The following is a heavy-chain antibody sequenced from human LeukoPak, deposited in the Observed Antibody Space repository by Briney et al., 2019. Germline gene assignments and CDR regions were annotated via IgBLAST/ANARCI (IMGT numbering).Heavy chain of an antibody. D-gene: IGHD6-6*01. CDR1: GYSFTSYW. J-gene: IGHJ5*02. Sequence: GESLKISCKGSGYSFTSYWIGWVRQMPGKGLEWMGIIYPGDSDTRYSPSFQGQVTISADKSISTAYLQWSSLKASDTAMYYCARLRDSSSHRGRFDPWGQGTLVTVSS. CDR2: IYPGDSDT. V-gene: IGHV5-51*01. CDR3: ARLRDSSSHRGRFDP.